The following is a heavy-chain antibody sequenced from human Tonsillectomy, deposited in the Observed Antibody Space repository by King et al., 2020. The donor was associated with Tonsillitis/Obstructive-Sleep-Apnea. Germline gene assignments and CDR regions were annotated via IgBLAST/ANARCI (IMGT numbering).Heavy chain of an antibody. Sequence: QVQLVESGGGVVQPGRSLRLSCAASGFTFSRCAMHWVRQAPGKGLEWVAVISYTGSSTYYADFVKGRFTISRDNSKNTLYLQINSLGAEDTAAYYCARDPFGGDPDGGWFDPWGQGTLVTVSS. CDR3: ARDPFGGDPDGGWFDP. V-gene: IGHV3-30*01. D-gene: IGHD4-17*01. CDR2: ISYTGSST. J-gene: IGHJ5*02. CDR1: GFTFSRCA.